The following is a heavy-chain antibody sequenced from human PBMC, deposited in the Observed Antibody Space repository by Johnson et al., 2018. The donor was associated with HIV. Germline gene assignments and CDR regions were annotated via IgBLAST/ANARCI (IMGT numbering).Heavy chain of an antibody. CDR2: IKQDGGEK. V-gene: IGHV3-7*01. J-gene: IGHJ3*02. Sequence: VQLVESGGDVVQPGRSLRLSCTASGFTFSSYWMSWVRQAPGKGLEWVPGKGLEWVANIKQDGGEKYYGDSVQGRFPISRDNSKNTLYLQMNSLRAEDTAVYYCARAERSSSGVDAFDIWGQGTMVNVSS. CDR3: ARAERSSSGVDAFDI. D-gene: IGHD6-6*01. CDR1: GFTFSSYW.